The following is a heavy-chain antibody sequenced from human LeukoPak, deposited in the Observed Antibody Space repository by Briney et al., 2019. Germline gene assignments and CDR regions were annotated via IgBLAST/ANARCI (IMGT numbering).Heavy chain of an antibody. D-gene: IGHD3-16*01. CDR1: GGSISSYNW. CDR2: IYHSGST. CDR3: ARGVTALYYFDY. V-gene: IGHV4-4*02. J-gene: IGHJ4*02. Sequence: PSETLSLTCVVSGGSISSYNWWSWVRQPPGKGLEWIGYIYHSGSTYYNPSLKSRVTISVDRSKNQFSLKLSSVTAADTAVYYCARGVTALYYFDYWGQGTLVTVSS.